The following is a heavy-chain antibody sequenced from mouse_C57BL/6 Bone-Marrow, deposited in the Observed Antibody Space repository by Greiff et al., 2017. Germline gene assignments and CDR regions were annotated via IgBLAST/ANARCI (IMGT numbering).Heavy chain of an antibody. D-gene: IGHD4-1*01. CDR2: INYDGSST. Sequence: EVKLVESEGGLVQPGSSMKLSCTASGFTFSDYYMAWVRQVPEKGLEWVANINYDGSSTYYLDSLKSRFIISRDNAKNILYLQMSSLKSEDTATYYCARDRQTGHWYFDVWGTGTTVTVSS. V-gene: IGHV5-16*01. J-gene: IGHJ1*03. CDR1: GFTFSDYY. CDR3: ARDRQTGHWYFDV.